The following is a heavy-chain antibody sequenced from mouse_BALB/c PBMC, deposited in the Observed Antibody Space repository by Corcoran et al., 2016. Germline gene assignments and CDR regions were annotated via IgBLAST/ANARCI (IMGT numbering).Heavy chain of an antibody. D-gene: IGHD2-10*02. CDR2: INPSSGYT. J-gene: IGHJ4*01. V-gene: IGHV1-4*02. CDR3: ARSVLGYGNPYYYAMDY. CDR1: GYTFTSYT. Sequence: QVQLQQSAAELARPGASVKMSCKASGYTFTSYTMHWVKQRPGQGLEWIGYINPSSGYTEYNQKFKDKTTLTADKSSSTAYMQLSSLTSEDSAVYYCARSVLGYGNPYYYAMDYWGQGTSVTVSS.